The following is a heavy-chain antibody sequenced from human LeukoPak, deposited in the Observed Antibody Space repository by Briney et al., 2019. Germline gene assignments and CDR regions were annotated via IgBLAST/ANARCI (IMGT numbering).Heavy chain of an antibody. CDR1: GFTFSSYW. V-gene: IGHV3-7*01. Sequence: GGSLRLSCAASGFTFSSYWMSWVRQAPGKGLEWVASIKEDGSEKYYVDSVKGRFTISRDNAKNSLYLQMNGLRAEDTAVYYCARVSPLYAGGEDAFDFWGQGTLVTVSS. CDR2: IKEDGSEK. CDR3: ARVSPLYAGGEDAFDF. J-gene: IGHJ3*01. D-gene: IGHD2-8*02.